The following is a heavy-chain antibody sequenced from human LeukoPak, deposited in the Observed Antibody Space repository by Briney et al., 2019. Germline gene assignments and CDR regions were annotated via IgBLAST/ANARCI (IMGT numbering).Heavy chain of an antibody. CDR2: ISGSGGST. CDR3: AKVRGSGSYLHDY. D-gene: IGHD3-10*01. J-gene: IGHJ4*02. V-gene: IGHV3-23*01. Sequence: GGSLRLSCAASGFTFRSYSMNWVRQAPGKGLEWVSAISGSGGSTYYADSVKGRFTISRDNSKNTLYLQMNSLRAEDTAVYYCAKVRGSGSYLHDYWGQGTLVTVSS. CDR1: GFTFRSYS.